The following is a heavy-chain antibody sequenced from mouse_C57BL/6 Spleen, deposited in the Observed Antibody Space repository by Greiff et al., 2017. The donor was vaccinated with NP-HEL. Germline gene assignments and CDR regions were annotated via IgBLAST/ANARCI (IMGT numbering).Heavy chain of an antibody. CDR2: IYPRSGNT. CDR3: ARKYYGSSYRYYGV. Sequence: QVQLQQSGAELARPGASVKLSCKASGYTFTSYGISWVKQRTGQGLEWIGEIYPRSGNTYYNEKFKGKATLTADKSSSTAYMELRSLTSEDSAVYFCARKYYGSSYRYYGVWGTGTTVTVSS. V-gene: IGHV1-81*01. J-gene: IGHJ1*03. D-gene: IGHD1-1*01. CDR1: GYTFTSYG.